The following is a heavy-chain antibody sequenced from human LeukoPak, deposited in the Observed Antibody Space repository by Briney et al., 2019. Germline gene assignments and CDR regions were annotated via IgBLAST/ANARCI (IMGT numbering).Heavy chain of an antibody. CDR3: GRDLGGRSGY. J-gene: IGHJ4*02. CDR1: GFTFRTYW. V-gene: IGHV3-74*01. Sequence: GGSLRLSYAVSGFTFRTYWMHWVRQVPGEGLVWVSRINEDGRITNYADSVRGRFTISRDNAKNTLYLQMNSLRAEDSAVYYCGRDLGGRSGYWGQGALVTVSS. D-gene: IGHD1-26*01. CDR2: INEDGRIT.